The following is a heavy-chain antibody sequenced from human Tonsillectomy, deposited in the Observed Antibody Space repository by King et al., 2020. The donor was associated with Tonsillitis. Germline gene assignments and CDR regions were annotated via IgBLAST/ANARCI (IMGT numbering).Heavy chain of an antibody. Sequence: QLVQSGAEVKKPGASVKVSCKASGYTFTSYDINWVRQATGQGLEWMGWMNPNSGNTGYAQKFQGRITMTRNTSISTAYMELSSLGSEDTAVYYCARGDIVVVPAAIHYYYYYYMDVWGKGTTVTVSS. CDR3: ARGDIVVVPAAIHYYYYYYMDV. CDR1: GYTFTSYD. J-gene: IGHJ6*03. CDR2: MNPNSGNT. V-gene: IGHV1-8*01. D-gene: IGHD2-2*02.